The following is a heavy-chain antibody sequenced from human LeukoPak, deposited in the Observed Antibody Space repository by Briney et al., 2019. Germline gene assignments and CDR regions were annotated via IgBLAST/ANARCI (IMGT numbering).Heavy chain of an antibody. V-gene: IGHV4-34*01. J-gene: IGHJ4*02. CDR1: GGSFSGYY. D-gene: IGHD3-22*01. CDR3: AISAMVIR. Sequence: SETLSLTCAIYGGSFSGYYWSWIRQPPGKGLEWIGEINHSGSINFNPSLKSRVTISVDTSKNQFSLNLSSVTAADTAVYYCAISAMVIRWGQGTLVTVSS. CDR2: INHSGSI.